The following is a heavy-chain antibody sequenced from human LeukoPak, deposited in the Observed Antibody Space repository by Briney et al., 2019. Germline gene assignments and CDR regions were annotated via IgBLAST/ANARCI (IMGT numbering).Heavy chain of an antibody. J-gene: IGHJ6*03. CDR3: AKEYGYDYNYFYSMDV. CDR2: ISGYNGNT. CDR1: GYTFTNYG. D-gene: IGHD1-1*01. Sequence: ASVKVSCKASGYTFTNYGINWVRQAPGQGLEWMGWISGYNGNTNYAQKLQGRVTMTTDTSTSTAYMELRSLRSDDTAVYFCAKEYGYDYNYFYSMDVWGKGTTVTISS. V-gene: IGHV1-18*01.